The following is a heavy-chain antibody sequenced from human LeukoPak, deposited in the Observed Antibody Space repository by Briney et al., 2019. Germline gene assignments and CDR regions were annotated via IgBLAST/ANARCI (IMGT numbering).Heavy chain of an antibody. J-gene: IGHJ4*02. CDR2: ISKNGSNT. D-gene: IGHD5-18*01. Sequence: PGGSLMLSCEVSGRFFDTYGMNWVRQAPAKELEGGGVISKNGSNTYYGDSVKGRFTISRDNSNNTLSLQMNGLTTEDTGVYFCVKGRRGPSYVHYFDSWGQGTLVTVSS. CDR1: GRFFDTYG. CDR3: VKGRRGPSYVHYFDS. V-gene: IGHV3-30*18.